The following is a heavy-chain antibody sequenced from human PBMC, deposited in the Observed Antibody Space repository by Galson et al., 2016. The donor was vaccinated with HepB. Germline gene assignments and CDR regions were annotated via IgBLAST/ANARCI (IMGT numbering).Heavy chain of an antibody. Sequence: SLRLSCAASGFTFSYYAMNWVRQSPEKGLEWVAHIGGSIAFAYYPDSVKGRFTVSRDDSMDTLYLQINSLRAEDTAVYYCAKDAVSANGVFDAFDLWGQGTVVTVSS. D-gene: IGHD6-19*01. CDR1: GFTFSYYA. CDR3: AKDAVSANGVFDAFDL. CDR2: IGGSIAFA. J-gene: IGHJ3*01. V-gene: IGHV3-23*01.